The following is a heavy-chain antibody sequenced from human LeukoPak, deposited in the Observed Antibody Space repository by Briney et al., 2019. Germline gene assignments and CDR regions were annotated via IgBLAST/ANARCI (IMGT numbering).Heavy chain of an antibody. V-gene: IGHV5-10-1*01. D-gene: IGHD4-23*01. Sequence: GESLKISCNGSGYXYTNYWISWVRQMPGKGLEWMGTIDPSDSYINHSPSFQGHVSISADKSVSTAHLQWSSLKASDSAMYYCARQPRGTVVFDYWGQGTLVTVSS. J-gene: IGHJ4*02. CDR3: ARQPRGTVVFDY. CDR2: IDPSDSYI. CDR1: GYXYTNYW.